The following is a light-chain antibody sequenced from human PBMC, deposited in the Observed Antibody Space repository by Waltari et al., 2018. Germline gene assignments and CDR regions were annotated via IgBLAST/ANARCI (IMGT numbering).Light chain of an antibody. CDR1: QSVSSY. Sequence: EIVLTQSPAILSLSPGERATLSCRASQSVSSYLAWYQQKPGQAHRLLIYHASNRATGIPARFSGSGSGTDFTLTISSLEPEDFAVYYCQQRSSWPTFGQGTRLEIK. V-gene: IGKV3-11*01. J-gene: IGKJ5*01. CDR3: QQRSSWPT. CDR2: HAS.